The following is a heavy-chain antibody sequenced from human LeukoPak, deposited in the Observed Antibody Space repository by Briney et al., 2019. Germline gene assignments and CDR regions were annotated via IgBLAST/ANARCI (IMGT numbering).Heavy chain of an antibody. CDR2: ISWDGGST. CDR1: GFTFDDYT. J-gene: IGHJ5*02. CDR3: AKDCTPNQLLFRPPETPCWFDP. V-gene: IGHV3-43*01. Sequence: GGSLRLSCAASGFTFDDYTTHWVRQAPGKGLEWVSLISWDGGSTYYADSVKGRSTISRDNSKNSLYLQMNSLRTEDTALYYCAKDCTPNQLLFRPPETPCWFDPWGQGTLVTVSS. D-gene: IGHD2-2*01.